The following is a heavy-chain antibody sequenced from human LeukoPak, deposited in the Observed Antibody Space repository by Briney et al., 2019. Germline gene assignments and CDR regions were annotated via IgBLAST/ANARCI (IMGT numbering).Heavy chain of an antibody. J-gene: IGHJ5*02. CDR1: GYTFTSYG. D-gene: IGHD6-19*01. CDR3: ARDQAVAGKRGVYNWFDP. V-gene: IGHV1-18*04. Sequence: GASVKDSCKASGYTFTSYGISWVRQAPGQGLEWMGWISAYNGNTNYAQKLQGRVTMTTDTSTSTAYMELRSLRSDDTAVYYCARDQAVAGKRGVYNWFDPWGQGTLVTVSS. CDR2: ISAYNGNT.